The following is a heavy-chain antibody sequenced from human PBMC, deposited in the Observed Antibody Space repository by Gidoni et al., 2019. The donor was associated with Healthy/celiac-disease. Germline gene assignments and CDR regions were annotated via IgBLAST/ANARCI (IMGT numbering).Heavy chain of an antibody. Sequence: QVQLQESGPGLVKPSETLSLTCTVSGGSISSYYWSWIRQPPGKGLEWIGYIYYSGSTNYNPSLKSRVTISVDTSKNQFSLKLSSVTAADTAVYYCARHCGRNWNPSHYGMDVWGQGTTVTVSS. V-gene: IGHV4-59*08. CDR3: ARHCGRNWNPSHYGMDV. J-gene: IGHJ6*02. CDR2: IYYSGST. CDR1: GGSISSYY. D-gene: IGHD1-1*01.